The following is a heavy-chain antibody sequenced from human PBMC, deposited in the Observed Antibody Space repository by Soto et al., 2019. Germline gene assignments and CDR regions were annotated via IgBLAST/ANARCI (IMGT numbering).Heavy chain of an antibody. CDR3: ACLPCSCGIFYWFSFSGMDV. J-gene: IGHJ6*02. Sequence: QITLKESGPTLVKPTQTLTLTCTFSGFSLSTSGVGVTWIRQPPGKALEWLALIYWGDDKRYRPSLESSLTITKETSQNTVVLRMTKMDSLGTATYYCACLPCSCGIFYWFSFSGMDVWGQGTAVTVSS. CDR1: GFSLSTSGVG. V-gene: IGHV2-5*02. CDR2: IYWGDDK. D-gene: IGHD2-15*01.